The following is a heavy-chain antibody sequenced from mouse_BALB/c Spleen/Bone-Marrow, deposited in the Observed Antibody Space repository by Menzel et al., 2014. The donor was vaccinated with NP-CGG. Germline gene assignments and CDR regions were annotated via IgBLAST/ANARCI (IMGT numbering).Heavy chain of an antibody. V-gene: IGHV4-1*02. J-gene: IGHJ2*01. D-gene: IGHD4-1*01. CDR2: INPDSSTI. CDR1: GFDFSRYW. CDR3: ARPGTWGYFDY. Sequence: EVMLVESGGGLVQPGGSLKLSCAASGFDFSRYWMSWVRQAPGKGLEWIGEINPDSSTINYTPSLKDKFIISRDNAKNTLYLQVSKVRSEDTALYYCARPGTWGYFDYWGQGTTLTVSS.